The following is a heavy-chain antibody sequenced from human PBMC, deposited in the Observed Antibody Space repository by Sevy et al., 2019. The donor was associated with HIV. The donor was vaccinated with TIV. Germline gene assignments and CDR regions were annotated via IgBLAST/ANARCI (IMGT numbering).Heavy chain of an antibody. CDR1: GFSFSTHA. D-gene: IGHD6-19*01. V-gene: IGHV3-30*03. Sequence: GGSQRLSCAASGFSFSTHAMHWVRQAPGNGLEWVAVISFDGSDKYYTDSVKGRFTISRDDSQNTLLLQVSSLRAEDTAVYYCARDAGYSTVWYPGYWGQGTLVTVSS. CDR3: ARDAGYSTVWYPGY. CDR2: ISFDGSDK. J-gene: IGHJ4*02.